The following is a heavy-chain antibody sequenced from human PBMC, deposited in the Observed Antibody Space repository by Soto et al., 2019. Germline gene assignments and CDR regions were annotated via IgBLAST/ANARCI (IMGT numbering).Heavy chain of an antibody. V-gene: IGHV3-23*01. J-gene: IGHJ4*02. CDR1: GFTFDEFG. CDR3: AKDRSPYYYDTSGYPHFDY. Sequence: PGGSLRLSCAASGFTFDEFGMSWVRQVPGKGPEWVSGISCNGGNTYYADSVKGRFTISRDNSKNTLYLQMNSLGAEDTAVYYCAKDRSPYYYDTSGYPHFDYWGQGTLVTVSS. D-gene: IGHD3-22*01. CDR2: ISCNGGNT.